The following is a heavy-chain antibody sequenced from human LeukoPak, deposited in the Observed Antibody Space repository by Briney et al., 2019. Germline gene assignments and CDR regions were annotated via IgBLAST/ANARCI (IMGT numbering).Heavy chain of an antibody. Sequence: SETLSLTCTVSGGSISSYYWSWVRQPPGKGLEWIGYIYYSWSTNYNPSLKSRVTISLDTSKKQFSLRLSSVTAADTAVYYCARSDYGDYRFVYWGQGTLVTVSS. D-gene: IGHD4-17*01. V-gene: IGHV4-59*01. CDR3: ARSDYGDYRFVY. CDR2: IYYSWST. J-gene: IGHJ4*02. CDR1: GGSISSYY.